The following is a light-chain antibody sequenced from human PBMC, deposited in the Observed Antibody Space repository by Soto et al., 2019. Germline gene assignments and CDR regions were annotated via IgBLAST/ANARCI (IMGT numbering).Light chain of an antibody. CDR2: STS. CDR3: LLYFGSAQV. Sequence: QTVVTQEPSLTVSPGGTVTLTCASSTGAVTSVSYPNWAQQKPGQAPRALIYSTSNSHSWTPARFSGSLLGGKAALTLSGVQPEDEADYYCLLYFGSAQVFGGGTKLTVL. CDR1: TGAVTSVSY. J-gene: IGLJ3*02. V-gene: IGLV7-43*01.